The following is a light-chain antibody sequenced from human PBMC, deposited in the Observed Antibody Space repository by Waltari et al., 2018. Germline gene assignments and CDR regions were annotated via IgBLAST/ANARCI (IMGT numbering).Light chain of an antibody. Sequence: QLVLTQSPSASASLGASVKLTCTLSSGHTSNVIAWHQQQPEKGPRYLMKVYSDGSHSKGDEIPDRFSGSSSGAERYLTISSVQSGDEADYYCQTGGHGTWVFGGGTK. CDR3: QTGGHGTWV. V-gene: IGLV4-69*01. J-gene: IGLJ3*02. CDR2: VYSDGSH. CDR1: SGHTSNV.